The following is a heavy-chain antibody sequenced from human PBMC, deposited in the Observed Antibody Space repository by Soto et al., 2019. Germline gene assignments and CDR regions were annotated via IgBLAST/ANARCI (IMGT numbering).Heavy chain of an antibody. V-gene: IGHV3-7*01. Sequence: PGGSLRLSCAASGFTFSSYWMSWVRQAPGKGLEWVGNIDQNGNDKYYVDSVKGRFTISRDNAKNSLHLQMNSLRADDTAIYYCATSAAAAGNDWGQGILVTVSS. J-gene: IGHJ4*02. CDR3: ATSAAAAGND. D-gene: IGHD6-13*01. CDR2: IDQNGNDK. CDR1: GFTFSSYW.